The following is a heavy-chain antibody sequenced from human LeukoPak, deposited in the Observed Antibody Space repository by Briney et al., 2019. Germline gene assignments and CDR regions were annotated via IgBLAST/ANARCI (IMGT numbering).Heavy chain of an antibody. CDR2: ISWSSGSI. V-gene: IGHV3-9*01. Sequence: GRSLRLSCVASGFTFDDYAMHWVRQAPGKGLEWVSGISWSSGSIDYADSVKGRFTISRDNAKNSLYLQMNSLRAEDTALYYCAKGGSIAARPFDFWGQGTLVTVSS. D-gene: IGHD6-6*01. CDR3: AKGGSIAARPFDF. J-gene: IGHJ4*02. CDR1: GFTFDDYA.